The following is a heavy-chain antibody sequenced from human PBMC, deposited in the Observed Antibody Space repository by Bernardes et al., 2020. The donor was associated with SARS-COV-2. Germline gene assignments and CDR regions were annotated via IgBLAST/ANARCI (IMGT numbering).Heavy chain of an antibody. CDR2: ISSSGFYI. CDR1: GFTFSSYS. V-gene: IGHV3-21*01. J-gene: IGHJ6*02. CDR3: AKDLISGRDSFYGMDV. D-gene: IGHD3-3*02. Sequence: GGSLRLSCEASGFTFSSYSMNWVRQAPGKGLEWVSSISSSGFYIYYKDPLKGRFTISRDNANNSLYLQINSLRAEDTAIYYCAKDLISGRDSFYGMDVWGQGTTVTVSS.